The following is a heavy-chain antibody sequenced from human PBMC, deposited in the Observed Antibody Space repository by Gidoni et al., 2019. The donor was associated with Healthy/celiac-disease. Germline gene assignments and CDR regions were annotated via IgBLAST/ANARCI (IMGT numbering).Heavy chain of an antibody. V-gene: IGHV4-30-2*01. CDR2: IYHSGIT. CDR3: ARNDIVLAQDAFDI. J-gene: IGHJ3*02. D-gene: IGHD2-8*02. CDR1: VGSISSGGYS. Sequence: LQLQESGSGLVKPSQTLSLTCAVSVGSISSGGYSWRWIRQPPGKGLEWIGYIYHSGITYYNPSLKSRVTISVDRSKNQFSLKLSSVTAADTAVYYCARNDIVLAQDAFDIWGQGTMVTVSS.